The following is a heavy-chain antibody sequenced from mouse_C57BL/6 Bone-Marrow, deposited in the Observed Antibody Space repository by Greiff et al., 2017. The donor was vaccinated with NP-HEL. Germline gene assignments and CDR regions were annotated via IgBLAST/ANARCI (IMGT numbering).Heavy chain of an antibody. V-gene: IGHV1-18*01. CDR2: INPNNGGT. Sequence: EVHLVESGPELVKPGASVKIPCKASGYTFTDYNMDWVKQSHGKSLEWIGDINPNNGGTIYNQKFKGKATLNGDKSSSTPYMGLRSLTSEDTAVYYCARMGYYGSDFDYWGQGTTLTVSS. D-gene: IGHD1-1*01. CDR1: GYTFTDYN. J-gene: IGHJ2*01. CDR3: ARMGYYGSDFDY.